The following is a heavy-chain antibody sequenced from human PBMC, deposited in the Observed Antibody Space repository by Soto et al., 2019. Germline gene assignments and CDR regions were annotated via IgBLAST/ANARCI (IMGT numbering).Heavy chain of an antibody. D-gene: IGHD2-2*01. Sequence: LEPRSLTRAVSGYSISSGYYWGWMRRPPGKGLEWMGRIYPSGSTFYNPSLKSRVTMSVDTSKSQFSLNLSSVTAADTAVYYCARACSSTNCYDVFDYWGQGTLVTVSS. CDR3: ARACSSTNCYDVFDY. V-gene: IGHV4-38-2*01. CDR1: GYSISSGYY. CDR2: IYPSGST. J-gene: IGHJ4*02.